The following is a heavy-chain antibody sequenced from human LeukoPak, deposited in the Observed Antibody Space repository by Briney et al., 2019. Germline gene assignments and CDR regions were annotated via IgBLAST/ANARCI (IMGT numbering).Heavy chain of an antibody. CDR3: ARIFLWSFDY. CDR2: ISSSGSTI. Sequence: GGSLRLSCAASGFTFSDYYINWIRQAPGKGLEWVSYISSSGSTIYYTDPVKGRFTISRDNAKNSLYLQMNSLRAEDTAVYYCARIFLWSFDYWGQGTLVTVSS. D-gene: IGHD2/OR15-2a*01. CDR1: GFTFSDYY. V-gene: IGHV3-11*01. J-gene: IGHJ4*02.